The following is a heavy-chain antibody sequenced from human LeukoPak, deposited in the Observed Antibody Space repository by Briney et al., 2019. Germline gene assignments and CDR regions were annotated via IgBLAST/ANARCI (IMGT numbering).Heavy chain of an antibody. J-gene: IGHJ4*02. CDR1: GFTFTSSA. Sequence: ASVKVSRKASGFTFTSSAVQWVRQARGQRLEWIGWIVVGSGNTNYAQKFQERVTITRDTSTSTAYMELSSLRSEDTAVYYCAADSSNYYDSSGYLDYWGQGTLVTVSS. CDR3: AADSSNYYDSSGYLDY. CDR2: IVVGSGNT. V-gene: IGHV1-58*01. D-gene: IGHD3-22*01.